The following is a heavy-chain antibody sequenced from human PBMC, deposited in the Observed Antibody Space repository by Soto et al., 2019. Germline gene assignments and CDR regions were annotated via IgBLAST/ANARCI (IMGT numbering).Heavy chain of an antibody. Sequence: QVQLVQSGAEVKKPGASVKVSCKASGYTFTGYYIHWVRQAPGQGLEWMGWINPNSGGKNYAQKFQGWVTMTRDTSISKVYMELSRLKSDDTAVYSCARNEPGYSGNGFDYWGQGTLVTVSS. CDR2: INPNSGGK. D-gene: IGHD5-12*01. V-gene: IGHV1-2*04. CDR3: ARNEPGYSGNGFDY. CDR1: GYTFTGYY. J-gene: IGHJ4*02.